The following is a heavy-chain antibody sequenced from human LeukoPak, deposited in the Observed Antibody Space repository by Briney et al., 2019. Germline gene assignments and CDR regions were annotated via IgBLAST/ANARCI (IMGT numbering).Heavy chain of an antibody. Sequence: PGGSLRLSCAASGFTFSSYGMHWVRQAPGKGLEWVAVISYDGSNKYYADSVKGRFTISRDNSENTLYLQMNSLRAEDTAVYYCAKDHDWNPYYYYGMDVWGQGTTVTVSS. V-gene: IGHV3-30*18. D-gene: IGHD1-1*01. CDR2: ISYDGSNK. J-gene: IGHJ6*02. CDR1: GFTFSSYG. CDR3: AKDHDWNPYYYYGMDV.